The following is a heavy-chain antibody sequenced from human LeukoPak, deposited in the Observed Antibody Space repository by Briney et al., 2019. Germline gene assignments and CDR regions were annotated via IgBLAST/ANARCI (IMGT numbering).Heavy chain of an antibody. J-gene: IGHJ5*02. V-gene: IGHV1-46*04. CDR1: GYTFTSYY. Sequence: ASVKVSCKASGYTFTSYYVHWVRQAPGQGLEWMGLVNPSAGSTTYAQKLQGRVTMTRDTSTSTVYMELSSLRSEDTAVYYCARDPRYGSGQTWFDPWGQGTLVTVSS. CDR2: VNPSAGST. CDR3: ARDPRYGSGQTWFDP. D-gene: IGHD3-10*01.